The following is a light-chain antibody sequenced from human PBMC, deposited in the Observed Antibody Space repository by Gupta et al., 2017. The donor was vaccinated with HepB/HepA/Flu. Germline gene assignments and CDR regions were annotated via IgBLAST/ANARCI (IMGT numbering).Light chain of an antibody. Sequence: SYVLTQPPSVSVAPGKTARITCGGNNIGSKSVHWYQQKPGQAPVLVIYYDSDRPSGIPERCSGSNSGNTATLTISRGEAGDEADYYCQVWDSSSDHWVFGGGTKLTVL. V-gene: IGLV3-21*04. J-gene: IGLJ3*02. CDR2: YDS. CDR3: QVWDSSSDHWV. CDR1: NIGSKS.